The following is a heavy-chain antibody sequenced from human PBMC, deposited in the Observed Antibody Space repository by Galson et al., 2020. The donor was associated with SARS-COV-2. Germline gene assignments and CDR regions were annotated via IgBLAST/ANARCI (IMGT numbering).Heavy chain of an antibody. V-gene: IGHV3-7*01. CDR1: GFTFKDFW. J-gene: IGHJ4*02. Sequence: GGSMRLSCAVSGFTFKDFWMSWVRQAPGKGLEWVANIRGDGSETNYVDSVKGRFSISRDNDMNSLYLQMNSLRVEDTATYYCTREGWQGGYWGQGTRVTVCS. CDR3: TREGWQGGY. D-gene: IGHD6-19*01. CDR2: IRGDGSET.